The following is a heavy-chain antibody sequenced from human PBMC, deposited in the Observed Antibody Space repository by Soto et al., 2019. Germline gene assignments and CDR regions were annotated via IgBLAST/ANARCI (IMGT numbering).Heavy chain of an antibody. Sequence: QVQLVESGGGVVQPGRSLRLSCAASGFTFSNYGMHWVRQAPGKGLEWVALIWYDGSNTYYADSVKGRFTISRDNSKNTLSLQMNSLRAEDTAVYYCARVFDCSAASCRPLDAFDIWCQGTMVTVSS. D-gene: IGHD2-15*01. J-gene: IGHJ3*02. CDR2: IWYDGSNT. CDR3: ARVFDCSAASCRPLDAFDI. V-gene: IGHV3-33*01. CDR1: GFTFSNYG.